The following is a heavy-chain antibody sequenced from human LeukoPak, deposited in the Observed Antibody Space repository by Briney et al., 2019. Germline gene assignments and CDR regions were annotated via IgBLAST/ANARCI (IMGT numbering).Heavy chain of an antibody. CDR2: ISGGGGST. V-gene: IGHV3-23*01. J-gene: IGHJ4*02. CDR3: AKDRSSSGSYYPDS. D-gene: IGHD1-26*01. CDR1: GFTFNNYA. Sequence: GGSLRLSCAASGFTFNNYAITWVRQAPGKGLEWVSAISGGGGSTYYADSVKGRFTISRDNSKNTPYLQMNSLRAEDTAIYYCAKDRSSSGSYYPDSWGQGTLVTVSS.